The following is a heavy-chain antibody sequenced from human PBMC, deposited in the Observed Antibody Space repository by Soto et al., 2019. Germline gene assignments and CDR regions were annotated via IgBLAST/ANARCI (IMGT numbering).Heavy chain of an antibody. V-gene: IGHV3-33*01. J-gene: IGHJ4*02. CDR1: GFTFNTYG. CDR3: ARARGYTYGPPTY. Sequence: GGSLRLSCAASGFTFNTYGMHWVRQAPGKGLECVAVIWYDGSLKYYADSVKGRFSISRDNSKNTLYLQINSLRAEGTAVYYCARARGYTYGPPTYWGQGTLVTVSS. CDR2: IWYDGSLK. D-gene: IGHD5-18*01.